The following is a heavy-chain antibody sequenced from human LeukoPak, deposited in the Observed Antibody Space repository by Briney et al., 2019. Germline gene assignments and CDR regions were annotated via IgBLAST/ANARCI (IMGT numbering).Heavy chain of an antibody. CDR3: ARDSPLSFDI. Sequence: PGGSLRLSCAASGFTFSTYSMNWVRQAPGKGLEWVSSISSSSSFIYYADSVKGRFTISRDNAKNSVYLRMNSLRAEDTAVYYCARDSPLSFDIWGQGTMVTVSS. CDR1: GFTFSTYS. J-gene: IGHJ3*02. V-gene: IGHV3-21*01. CDR2: ISSSSSFI.